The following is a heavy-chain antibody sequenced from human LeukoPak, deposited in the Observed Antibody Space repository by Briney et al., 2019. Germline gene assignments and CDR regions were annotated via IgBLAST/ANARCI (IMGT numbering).Heavy chain of an antibody. J-gene: IGHJ4*02. CDR2: IYTSGST. V-gene: IGHV4-4*07. CDR3: ARGGDYGDYFDY. CDR1: GGSISSYY. D-gene: IGHD4-17*01. Sequence: SETLSLTCTVSGGSISSYYWSWIRQPAGKGLEWIGRIYTSGSTNYNPSLKSRVTMSVDTSKNQFSLKPGSVAAAYMAVYYCARGGDYGDYFDYWGQGTLVTVSS.